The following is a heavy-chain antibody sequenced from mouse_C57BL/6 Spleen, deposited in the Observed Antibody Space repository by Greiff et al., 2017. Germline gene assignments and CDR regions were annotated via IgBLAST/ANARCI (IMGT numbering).Heavy chain of an antibody. V-gene: IGHV14-2*01. Sequence: EVQLQQSGAELVKPGASVKLSCTASGFNIKDYYMHWVKQRTEQGLEWIGRIDPEDGDTKYAPKFQGKATITADTSSNTAYLQLSSLTSEDTAVYYCAPHYDYDDWYFDVWGTGTTVTVSS. CDR3: APHYDYDDWYFDV. CDR2: IDPEDGDT. D-gene: IGHD2-4*01. J-gene: IGHJ1*03. CDR1: GFNIKDYY.